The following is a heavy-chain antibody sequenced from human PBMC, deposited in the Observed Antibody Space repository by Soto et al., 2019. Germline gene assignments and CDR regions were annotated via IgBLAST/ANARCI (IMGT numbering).Heavy chain of an antibody. J-gene: IGHJ3*02. D-gene: IGHD2-2*01. V-gene: IGHV4-59*01. CDR2: IYYSGST. Sequence: SETLSLTCTVSGGSISSYYWSWIRQPPGKGLEWIGYIYYSGSTNYNPSLKSRVTISVDTSKNQFSLKLSSVTAADTAVYYCARGGDIVVVPAAMPDAFDIWGQGTMVTVSS. CDR1: GGSISSYY. CDR3: ARGGDIVVVPAAMPDAFDI.